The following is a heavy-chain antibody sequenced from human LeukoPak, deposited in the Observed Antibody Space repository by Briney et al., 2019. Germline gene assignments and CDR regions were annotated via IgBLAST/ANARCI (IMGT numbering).Heavy chain of an antibody. V-gene: IGHV4-61*08. CDR3: ARHKYTSSWHFDT. D-gene: IGHD6-13*01. CDR2: FYYSGST. CDR1: GASISSGDYY. J-gene: IGHJ5*02. Sequence: SETLSLTCTVSGASISSGDYYWSWIRQPPGKGLEWIGDFYYSGSTNYNPSLKSRVTISVDTSKNQFSLKLSSVTATDTAIYYCARHKYTSSWHFDTWGQGTLVTVSS.